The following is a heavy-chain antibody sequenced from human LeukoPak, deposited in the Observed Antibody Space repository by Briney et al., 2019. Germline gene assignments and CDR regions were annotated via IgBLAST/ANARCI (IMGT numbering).Heavy chain of an antibody. CDR3: ARDGSESSSWYY. Sequence: PGGSLRLSRSASAVTVRTDYLRTRPQPPDQGLERVSDIYSGGSTYYADAVKGRFTISRDNSKYTLYLQMNSLRAEDTAVYYCARDGSESSSWYYWGQGTLVTVSS. J-gene: IGHJ4*02. CDR1: AVTVRTDY. D-gene: IGHD6-13*01. V-gene: IGHV3-53*01. CDR2: IYSGGST.